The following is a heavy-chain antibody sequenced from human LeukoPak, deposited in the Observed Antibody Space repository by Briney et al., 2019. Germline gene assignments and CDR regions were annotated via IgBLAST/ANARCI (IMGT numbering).Heavy chain of an antibody. V-gene: IGHV4-59*01. D-gene: IGHD3-22*01. Sequence: SETLSLTCTVSGGSISSYYWSWIRQPPGKGLEWIGYIYYSGSTNYNPSLKSRVTISVDTSKNHFSLKLSSVTAADTAVYYCARDSDDSSGIGFDYWGQGTLVTVSS. CDR1: GGSISSYY. J-gene: IGHJ4*02. CDR3: ARDSDDSSGIGFDY. CDR2: IYYSGST.